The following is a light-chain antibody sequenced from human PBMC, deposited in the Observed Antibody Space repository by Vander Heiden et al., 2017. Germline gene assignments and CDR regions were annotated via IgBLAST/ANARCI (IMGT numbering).Light chain of an antibody. Sequence: QSVLTQPPSASGTPGQRVTISCSGSSSNIGSNTGNWYQQLPGTAPKLLIYSNNQRHSGVPDRFSGSKSGTSASLAISGLQAEEEADDYCEAWDDSLNGFYVFGTGTKVTVL. V-gene: IGLV1-44*01. CDR1: SSNIGSNT. CDR3: EAWDDSLNGFYV. CDR2: SNN. J-gene: IGLJ1*01.